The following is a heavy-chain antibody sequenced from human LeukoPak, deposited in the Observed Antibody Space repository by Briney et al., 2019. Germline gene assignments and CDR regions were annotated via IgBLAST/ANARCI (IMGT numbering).Heavy chain of an antibody. Sequence: SETLSLTCAVYGVSFSGYYWSWLRQPPGKGLEWLGEINHSGSTNYNPSLKSRVTISVDTSKNQFSLKLSSVTAADTAVYYCARGMKYSSGWLGRGSWFDPWGQGTLVTVSS. CDR2: INHSGST. V-gene: IGHV4-34*01. J-gene: IGHJ5*02. CDR3: ARGMKYSSGWLGRGSWFDP. CDR1: GVSFSGYY. D-gene: IGHD6-19*01.